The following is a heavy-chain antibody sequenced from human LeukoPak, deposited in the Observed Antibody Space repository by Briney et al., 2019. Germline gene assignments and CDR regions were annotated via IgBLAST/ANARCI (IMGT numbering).Heavy chain of an antibody. V-gene: IGHV1-2*04. D-gene: IGHD6-19*01. CDR3: ASGGERYSSGWYGDY. CDR2: INPNSGGT. J-gene: IGHJ4*02. CDR1: GYTFTGYY. Sequence: GASVKVSCKASGYTFTGYYMHWVRQAPGQGLEWMGWINPNSGGTKYAQKFQGWVTMTRDTSISTAYMELSRLTSDDTAVYYCASGGERYSSGWYGDYWGQGTLVTVSS.